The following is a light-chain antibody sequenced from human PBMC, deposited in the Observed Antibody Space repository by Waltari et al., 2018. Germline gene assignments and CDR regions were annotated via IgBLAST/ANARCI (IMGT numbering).Light chain of an antibody. V-gene: IGLV1-44*01. CDR2: SNN. J-gene: IGLJ1*01. CDR1: SSHIGSNT. Sequence: QSVLTQPPSASGTPGQRVTISCSGSSSHIGSNTVNWYQQLPGTAPKLLLYSNNQRPSGVPDRFSGSKSGTSASLAISGLQSEDEADYYCAAWDDSLNGLYVFGTGTKVTVL. CDR3: AAWDDSLNGLYV.